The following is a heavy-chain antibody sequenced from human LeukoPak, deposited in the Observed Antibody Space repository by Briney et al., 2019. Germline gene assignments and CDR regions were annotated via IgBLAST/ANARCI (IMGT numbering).Heavy chain of an antibody. CDR3: ARDPYYDFWSGSPPGGYYYYGMDV. CDR2: ISSSSSTI. J-gene: IGHJ6*02. Sequence: PGGSLRLSCAASGFTFSSYSMNWVRQAPGKGLEWVSYISSSSSTIYYADSVKGRFTISRDNAKNSLYLQMNSLRDEDTAVYYCARDPYYDFWSGSPPGGYYYYGMDVWGQGTTATVSS. CDR1: GFTFSSYS. D-gene: IGHD3-3*01. V-gene: IGHV3-48*02.